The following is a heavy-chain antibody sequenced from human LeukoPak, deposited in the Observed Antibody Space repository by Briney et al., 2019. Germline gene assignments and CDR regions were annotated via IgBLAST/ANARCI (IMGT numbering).Heavy chain of an antibody. Sequence: KPGGSLRLSCAASGFTFSNAWMSWVRPAPGKGLEWVGRIKSKTDGGTTDYAAPVKGRFTISRDDSKNTLFLQMNSLKTEDTATYYCTTPKYSGYDFYFWGQGTLVTVSS. D-gene: IGHD5-12*01. CDR3: TTPKYSGYDFYF. CDR1: GFTFSNAW. CDR2: IKSKTDGGTT. J-gene: IGHJ4*02. V-gene: IGHV3-15*01.